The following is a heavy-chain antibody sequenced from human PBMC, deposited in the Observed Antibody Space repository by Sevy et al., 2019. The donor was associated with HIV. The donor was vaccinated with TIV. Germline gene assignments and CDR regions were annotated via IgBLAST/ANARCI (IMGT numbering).Heavy chain of an antibody. V-gene: IGHV3-33*01. Sequence: GGSLRLSCAASGISFSSYGMHWVRQAPGKGLEWVAVIWYDGSKKYYADFVKGRFTASRDNSGNTLYLQMNSLRAEDTAVYYCARVGRAVAGPVDIWGQGTKVTVSS. CDR2: IWYDGSKK. CDR3: ARVGRAVAGPVDI. D-gene: IGHD6-19*01. J-gene: IGHJ3*02. CDR1: GISFSSYG.